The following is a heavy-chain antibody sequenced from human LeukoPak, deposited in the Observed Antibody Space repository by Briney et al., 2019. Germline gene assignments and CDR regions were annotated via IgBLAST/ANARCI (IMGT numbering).Heavy chain of an antibody. CDR2: MNPNNGNT. V-gene: IGHV1-8*01. CDR1: GYTFTSYD. Sequence: GASVKVSCKASGYTFTSYDINWVRQATGQGLEWMGWMNPNNGNTGCARKFQGRVTMTRDTSMSTAYMELSSLRSEDTAVYYCARTGCGGDRCYYYFYGMDVWGQGTTVTVSS. CDR3: ARTGCGGDRCYYYFYGMDV. J-gene: IGHJ6*02. D-gene: IGHD2-21*02.